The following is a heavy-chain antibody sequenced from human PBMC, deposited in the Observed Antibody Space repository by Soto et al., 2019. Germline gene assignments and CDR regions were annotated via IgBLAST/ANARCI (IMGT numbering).Heavy chain of an antibody. Sequence: QVQLVESGGGVVQPGRSLRLSCAASGFTFSSYGMHWVRQAPGKGLEWVAVIWYDGSNKYYADSVKGRFTISRDNSKNTLYLKMNRLRAEDTAVYYCARGTYYYDSSGYGAFDIWGQGTMVTVSS. D-gene: IGHD3-22*01. CDR3: ARGTYYYDSSGYGAFDI. V-gene: IGHV3-33*01. CDR1: GFTFSSYG. CDR2: IWYDGSNK. J-gene: IGHJ3*02.